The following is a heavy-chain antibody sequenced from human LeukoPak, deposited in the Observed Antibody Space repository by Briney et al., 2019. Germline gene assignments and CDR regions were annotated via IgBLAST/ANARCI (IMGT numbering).Heavy chain of an antibody. J-gene: IGHJ4*02. CDR2: ISGSGAST. CDR1: RFTFSSYW. D-gene: IGHD2-2*02. V-gene: IGHV3-23*01. CDR3: AKSRSSSSTSCYNY. Sequence: GGSLRLSCAASRFTFSSYWMNWVRQAPGKGLEWVSAISGSGASTYYADSVKDRFTLSRDDSKNTLYLQMNSLRAEDTAVYYCAKSRSSSSTSCYNYWGQGTLVTVSS.